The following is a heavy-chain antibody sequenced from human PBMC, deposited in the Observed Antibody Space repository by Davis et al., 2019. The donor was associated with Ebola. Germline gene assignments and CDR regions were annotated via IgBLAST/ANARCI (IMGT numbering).Heavy chain of an antibody. CDR1: GGPISSYY. Sequence: SETLSLTCTVSGGPISSYYWSWIRQPPGKGLEWIGYIYYSGSTNYNPSLKSRVTISVDTSKNQFSLKLSSVTAADTAVYYCARGRDTAMVLGYYGMDVWGKGTTVTVSS. D-gene: IGHD5-18*01. CDR2: IYYSGST. CDR3: ARGRDTAMVLGYYGMDV. J-gene: IGHJ6*04. V-gene: IGHV4-59*01.